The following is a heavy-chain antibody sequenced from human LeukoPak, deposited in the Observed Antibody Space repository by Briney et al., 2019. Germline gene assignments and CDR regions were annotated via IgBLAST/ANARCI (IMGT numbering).Heavy chain of an antibody. J-gene: IGHJ4*02. CDR1: GYTFTSYY. Sequence: ASVKVSCKASGYTFTSYYMHWVRQAPGQGLEWMGIINPSGGSTSYAQKLQGRVTMTTDTSTSTAYMELRSLRSDDTAVYYCARDLAAAGTWGQGTLVTVSS. D-gene: IGHD6-13*01. CDR3: ARDLAAAGT. CDR2: INPSGGST. V-gene: IGHV1-46*01.